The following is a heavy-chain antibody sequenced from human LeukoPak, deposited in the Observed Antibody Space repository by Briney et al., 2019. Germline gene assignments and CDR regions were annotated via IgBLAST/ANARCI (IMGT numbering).Heavy chain of an antibody. CDR3: ARLLYYYGMDV. J-gene: IGHJ6*02. Sequence: SVKVSCKASGGTFSSYAISWVRQAPGQGLEWMGRIIPILGIANYAQEFQGRVTITADKSTSTAYMELSSLRSEDTAVYYCARLLYYYGMDVWGQGTTVTVSS. CDR2: IIPILGIA. CDR1: GGTFSSYA. V-gene: IGHV1-69*04.